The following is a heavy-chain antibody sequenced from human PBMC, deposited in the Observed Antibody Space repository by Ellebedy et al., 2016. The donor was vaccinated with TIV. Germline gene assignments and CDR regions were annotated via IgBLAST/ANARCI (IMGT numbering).Heavy chain of an antibody. D-gene: IGHD1-26*01. CDR3: AKGPTTRYYYMDV. Sequence: GGSLRLSXAASGFTFSSYAMSWVRQAPGKGLEWVSAISGSGDSTYYADSVKGRFTISRDNSKNTLYPQMNSLRAEDTAVYYCAKGPTTRYYYMDVWGKGTTVTVSS. V-gene: IGHV3-23*01. CDR2: ISGSGDST. J-gene: IGHJ6*03. CDR1: GFTFSSYA.